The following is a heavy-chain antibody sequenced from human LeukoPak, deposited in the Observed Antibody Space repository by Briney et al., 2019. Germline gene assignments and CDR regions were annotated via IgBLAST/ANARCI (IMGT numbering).Heavy chain of an antibody. D-gene: IGHD1-14*01. CDR1: GFTFSSYG. CDR2: IRYDGSNK. V-gene: IGHV3-30*02. CDR3: AKVPDPPGNYFDY. J-gene: IGHJ4*02. Sequence: GGSLRLSCAASGFTFSSYGMHWVRQAPGKGLEWVAFIRYDGSNKYYADSVKGRFTISRDNSKNTLYLQMNSLRAEDTAVYYCAKVPDPPGNYFDYWGQGTLVTVSS.